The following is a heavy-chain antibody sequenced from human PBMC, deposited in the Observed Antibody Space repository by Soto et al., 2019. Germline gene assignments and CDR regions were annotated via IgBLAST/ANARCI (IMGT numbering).Heavy chain of an antibody. D-gene: IGHD4-17*01. CDR2: ISASGDGT. CDR1: GFTFSTYA. V-gene: IGHV3-23*01. J-gene: IGHJ3*02. Sequence: EVQLLESGGGLVWPGGSLRLSCAASGFTFSTYAMSWVRQAPGKGLEWASAISASGDGTFSADSVKGLFTISRDNSMNALYLQMSSLRIEDTAVYYCARPRGYGVFDSYDIWGQGTMVTVSS. CDR3: ARPRGYGVFDSYDI.